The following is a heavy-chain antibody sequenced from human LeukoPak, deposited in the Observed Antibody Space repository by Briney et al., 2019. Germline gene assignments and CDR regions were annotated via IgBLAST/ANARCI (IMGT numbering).Heavy chain of an antibody. CDR3: ARGEYSSSSDFDY. CDR2: MNPNSGNT. J-gene: IGHJ4*02. Sequence: RASVKVSCKASGGTFSSYDINWVRQATGQGLEWMGWMNPNSGNTGYAQKFQGRVTMTRNTSISTAYMELSSLRSEDTAVYYCARGEYSSSSDFDYWGQGTLVTVSS. V-gene: IGHV1-8*02. D-gene: IGHD6-13*01. CDR1: GGTFSSYD.